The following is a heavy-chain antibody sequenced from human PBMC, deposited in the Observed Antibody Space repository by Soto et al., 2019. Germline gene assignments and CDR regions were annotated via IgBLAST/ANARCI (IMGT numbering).Heavy chain of an antibody. V-gene: IGHV4-30-2*01. CDR1: GGSISRGGYS. Sequence: LSLTFAVSGGSISRGGYSWSWIRQPPLKGLEWIGYIYHSGSTYYNPSLKSRVTISVDRSKNQFSLKLSSVTAADTAVYYCARATNIAVVPTQYQGWFEPLGQGTLVIVSS. D-gene: IGHD2-2*01. CDR2: IYHSGST. CDR3: ARATNIAVVPTQYQGWFEP. J-gene: IGHJ5*02.